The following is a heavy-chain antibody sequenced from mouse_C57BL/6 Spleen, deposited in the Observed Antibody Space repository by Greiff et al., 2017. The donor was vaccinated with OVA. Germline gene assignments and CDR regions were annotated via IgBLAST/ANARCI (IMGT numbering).Heavy chain of an antibody. CDR3: ERGSNVWFDY. Sequence: QVQLQQSGAELVKPGASVKISCKASGYAFSSYWMNWVKQRPGKGLEWIGQIYPGDGDTNYNGKFKGKATLTADKASSTAYMQLSDLTSEDSAVFFCERGSNVWFDYWGQGTTLTVSS. V-gene: IGHV1-80*01. D-gene: IGHD1-1*01. CDR2: IYPGDGDT. J-gene: IGHJ2*01. CDR1: GYAFSSYW.